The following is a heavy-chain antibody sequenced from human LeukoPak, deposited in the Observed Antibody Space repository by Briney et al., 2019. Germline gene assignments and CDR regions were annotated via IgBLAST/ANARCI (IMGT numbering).Heavy chain of an antibody. J-gene: IGHJ6*02. D-gene: IGHD6-19*01. CDR1: GGSISSSSYY. Sequence: SETLSLTCTVSGGSISSSSYYWGWIRQPPWKGLEWIGSIYYSGSTYYNPSLKSRVTISVDTSKNQFSLKLSSVTAADAAVYYCARQPGYSSGWTPTYYYYGMDVWGQGTTVTVSS. CDR2: IYYSGST. CDR3: ARQPGYSSGWTPTYYYYGMDV. V-gene: IGHV4-39*01.